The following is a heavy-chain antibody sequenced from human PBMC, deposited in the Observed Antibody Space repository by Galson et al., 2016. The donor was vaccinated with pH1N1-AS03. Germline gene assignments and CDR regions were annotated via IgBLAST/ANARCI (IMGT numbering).Heavy chain of an antibody. CDR1: GGSISNYC. D-gene: IGHD4-17*01. Sequence: SETLSLTCTVSGGSISNYCWSWVRQPPGKGLEWIGYVYDSGNTHYNPSLKSRVAMSVDTSKNQFSLKLMSVTTADTAVYYCTRSFYRDYGDLPGAYWGQGTLVTVSS. CDR3: TRSFYRDYGDLPGAY. CDR2: VYDSGNT. J-gene: IGHJ4*02. V-gene: IGHV4-59*01.